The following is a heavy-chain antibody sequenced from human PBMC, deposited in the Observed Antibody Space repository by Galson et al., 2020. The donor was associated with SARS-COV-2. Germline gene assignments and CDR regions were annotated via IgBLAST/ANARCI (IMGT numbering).Heavy chain of an antibody. V-gene: IGHV3-15*01. D-gene: IGHD2-2*01. J-gene: IGHJ6*02. CDR1: GFSLTNVY. Sequence: GESLKISCTASGFSLTNVYMSWVRQAPGKGLEWVGRIKRQADGGAIHYAAPVQGRFTISRDDSQNTLYLQMNSLKTEDTAVYYCITSLTWFYAGGRDVWGQGTTVTVSS. CDR3: ITSLTWFYAGGRDV. CDR2: IKRQADGGAI.